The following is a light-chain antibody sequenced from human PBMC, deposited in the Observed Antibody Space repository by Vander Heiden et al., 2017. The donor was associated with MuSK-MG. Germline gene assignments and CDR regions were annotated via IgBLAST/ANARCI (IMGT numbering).Light chain of an antibody. CDR1: QGIRND. CDR3: LQHNSYPRT. Sequence: DIQMTQSPSSLSASVGDRVTMTCRASQGIRNDLAWYQQRPGKPPKRLIYSTSSLESGVPSRFSGSVSGREFTLTISSLQPEDFATYYCLQHNSYPRTFGPGTKVEIK. V-gene: IGKV1-17*01. J-gene: IGKJ1*01. CDR2: STS.